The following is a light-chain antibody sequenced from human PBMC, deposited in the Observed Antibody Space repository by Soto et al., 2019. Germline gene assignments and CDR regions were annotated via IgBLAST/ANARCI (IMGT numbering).Light chain of an antibody. V-gene: IGLV1-40*01. Sequence: QSVLTQPPSASGAPGQRVTISCTGSSSNIGAGYDVHWYQQLPRTAPKLLIYGNSNRPSGVPDRFSGSKSGTSASLAITGLQAEDEADYYCQSYDSSLSGYVVFGGGTKVTVL. CDR1: SSNIGAGYD. CDR3: QSYDSSLSGYVV. CDR2: GNS. J-gene: IGLJ2*01.